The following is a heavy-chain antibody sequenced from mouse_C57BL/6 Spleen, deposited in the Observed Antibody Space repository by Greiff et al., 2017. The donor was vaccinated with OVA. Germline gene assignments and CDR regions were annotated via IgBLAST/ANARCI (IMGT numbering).Heavy chain of an antibody. J-gene: IGHJ2*01. D-gene: IGHD1-1*01. CDR3: ASSTTVVFDY. Sequence: QVQLQQPGAELVKPGASVKLSCKASGYTFTSYWMQWVKQRPGQGLEWIGEIDPSDSYTNYNQKFKGKATLTVDTSSSTAYMQLSSLTSEDSAVYYCASSTTVVFDYWGKGTTLTVSS. CDR2: IDPSDSYT. V-gene: IGHV1-50*01. CDR1: GYTFTSYW.